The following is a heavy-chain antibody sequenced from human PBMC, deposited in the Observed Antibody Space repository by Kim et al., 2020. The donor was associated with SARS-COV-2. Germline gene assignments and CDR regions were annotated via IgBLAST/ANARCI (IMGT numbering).Heavy chain of an antibody. J-gene: IGHJ4*02. Sequence: NHADAVKGRFTNSRANAKNSLYRQMNSLRAEDTAVYYCARDGVVGARNYYWGQGTLVTVSS. CDR3: ARDGVVGARNYY. D-gene: IGHD1-26*01. V-gene: IGHV3-11*05.